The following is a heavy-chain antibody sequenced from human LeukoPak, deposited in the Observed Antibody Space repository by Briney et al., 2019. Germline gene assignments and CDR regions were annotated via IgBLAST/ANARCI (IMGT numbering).Heavy chain of an antibody. J-gene: IGHJ4*02. V-gene: IGHV4-61*01. CDR1: GVSVSSDSYY. CDR2: ISYSGSS. D-gene: IGHD2-2*01. Sequence: SETLSLTCTVSGVSVSSDSYYWSWIRQPPGKGLEWIGYISYSGSSSYNPSLKSRVTISVDTSNNQFSLRLSSVTAADTAVYYCAREYCGTTSCLYFDYWGQGILVTVSS. CDR3: AREYCGTTSCLYFDY.